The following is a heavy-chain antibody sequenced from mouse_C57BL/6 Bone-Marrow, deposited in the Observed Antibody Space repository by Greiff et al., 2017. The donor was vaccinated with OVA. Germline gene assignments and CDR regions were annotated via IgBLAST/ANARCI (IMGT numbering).Heavy chain of an antibody. D-gene: IGHD4-1*01. CDR1: GFTFSDFY. V-gene: IGHV7-1*01. CDR2: SRNKANDYTT. Sequence: EVKLMESGGGLVQSGRSLRLSCATSGFTFSDFYMEWVRQAPGKGLEWIAASRNKANDYTTEYSASVKGRFIVSGDTSQSILYLQMNALRAEDTAVYYCARDNWDWYFDVWGTGTTVTVSS. CDR3: ARDNWDWYFDV. J-gene: IGHJ1*03.